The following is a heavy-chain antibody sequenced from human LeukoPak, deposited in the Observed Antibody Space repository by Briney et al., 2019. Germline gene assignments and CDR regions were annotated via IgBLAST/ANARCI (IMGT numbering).Heavy chain of an antibody. J-gene: IGHJ4*02. V-gene: IGHV3-23*01. CDR1: GFTFSSYA. D-gene: IGHD3-22*01. CDR2: ISGSGGST. CDR3: AKTEARNPGFYYDSCGDYYPFDY. Sequence: GGSLRLSCAASGFTFSSYAMSWVRQAPGKGREWVSAISGSGGSTYYADSVKGRFTISRDNSKNTLYLQMNSLRAEDTAVYYCAKTEARNPGFYYDSCGDYYPFDYWGQGTLVTVSS.